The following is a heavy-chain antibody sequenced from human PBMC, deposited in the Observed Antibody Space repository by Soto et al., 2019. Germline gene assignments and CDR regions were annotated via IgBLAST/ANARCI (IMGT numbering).Heavy chain of an antibody. CDR1: GFNFSDYY. CDR2: ILSPESHK. J-gene: IGHJ4*02. Sequence: PGGSLRLSCSGSGFNFSDYYMNWIRQTPVRGLEWVSSILSPESHKYYAASVVGRFSISRDNAQKSLFLQMNNLRAEDTGIYFCATGLKDASNRPSFDSWGPGTPVTVSS. V-gene: IGHV3-11*01. D-gene: IGHD3-16*01. CDR3: ATGLKDASNRPSFDS.